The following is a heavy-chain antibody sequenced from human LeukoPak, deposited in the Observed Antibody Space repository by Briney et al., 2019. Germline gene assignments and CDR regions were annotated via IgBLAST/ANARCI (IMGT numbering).Heavy chain of an antibody. CDR1: GYTFTNYA. J-gene: IGHJ6*03. V-gene: IGHV1-2*02. Sequence: GASVKVSCKASGYTFTNYAMNWVRQAPGQGLEWMGWINPNSGGTNYAQKFQGRVTMTRDTSISTAYMELSRLRSDDTAVYYCARESPRAYSGSYWDHYMDVWGKGTTVTVSS. CDR3: ARESPRAYSGSYWDHYMDV. CDR2: INPNSGGT. D-gene: IGHD1-26*01.